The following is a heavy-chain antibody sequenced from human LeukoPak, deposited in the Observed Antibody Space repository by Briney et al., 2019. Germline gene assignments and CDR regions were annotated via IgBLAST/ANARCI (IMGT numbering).Heavy chain of an antibody. J-gene: IGHJ4*02. Sequence: GGSLRLSCAASGFTFSSYWMNWVRQAPGKGLEWVANIKQDGSVKSYVDSVKGRFTISRDNAKNSLFLQMNSLRAEDTAVYYCAKKGSSSWYHFDYWGQGTLVTVSS. D-gene: IGHD6-13*01. V-gene: IGHV3-7*01. CDR2: IKQDGSVK. CDR1: GFTFSSYW. CDR3: AKKGSSSWYHFDY.